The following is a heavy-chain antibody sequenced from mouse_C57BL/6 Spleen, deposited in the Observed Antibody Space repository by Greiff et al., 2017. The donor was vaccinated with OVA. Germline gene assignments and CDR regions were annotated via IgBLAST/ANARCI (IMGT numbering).Heavy chain of an antibody. Sequence: VQLVESGAELVRPGTSVKVSCKASGYAFTNYLIEWVKQRPGQGLEWIGVINPGSGGTNYNEKFKGKATLTADKSSSTAYMQLSSLTSEDSAVYFCARALGDYWGQGTTLTVSS. J-gene: IGHJ2*01. CDR2: INPGSGGT. CDR3: ARALGDY. V-gene: IGHV1-54*01. CDR1: GYAFTNYL.